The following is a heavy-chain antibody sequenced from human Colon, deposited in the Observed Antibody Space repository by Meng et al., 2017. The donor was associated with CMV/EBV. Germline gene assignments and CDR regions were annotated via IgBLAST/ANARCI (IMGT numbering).Heavy chain of an antibody. CDR3: ARDLIAGYSSSCPGY. CDR2: INPNSGGT. J-gene: IGHJ4*02. CDR1: GYTFITHF. D-gene: IGHD6-13*01. V-gene: IGHV1-2*02. Sequence: ASVKVSCKASGYTFITHFLHWVRQAPGQGLEWMGWINPNSGGTNYAQKFQGRVTMTRDTSISTAYMELSSLRSDDTAVYFCARDLIAGYSSSCPGYWGQGTLVTVSS.